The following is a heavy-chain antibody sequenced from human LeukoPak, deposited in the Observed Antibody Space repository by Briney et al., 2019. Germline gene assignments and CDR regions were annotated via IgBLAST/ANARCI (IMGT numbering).Heavy chain of an antibody. V-gene: IGHV1-8*01. CDR2: MNPNSGNT. Sequence: ASVKVSCKASGYTFTSYDINWVRQATGQGLEWMGWMNPNSGNTGYAQKFQGRVTMTRNTSISTAYMELSSLRSEDTAVYYCATFGWYYDFWSGYSKGNWFDPWGQGTLVTVSS. J-gene: IGHJ5*02. CDR1: GYTFTSYD. CDR3: ATFGWYYDFWSGYSKGNWFDP. D-gene: IGHD3-3*01.